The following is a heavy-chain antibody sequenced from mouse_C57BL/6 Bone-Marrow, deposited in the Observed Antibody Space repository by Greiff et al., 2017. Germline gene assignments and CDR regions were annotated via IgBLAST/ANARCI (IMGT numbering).Heavy chain of an antibody. CDR3: TRSGELRLPLAY. D-gene: IGHD3-2*02. CDR1: GYTFTDYE. V-gene: IGHV1-15*01. J-gene: IGHJ3*01. Sequence: QVQLQQSGAELVRPGASVTLSCKASGYTFTDYEMHWVKQTPVHGLEWIGAIDPETGGTAYNQKFKGKAILTADKSSSTAYMELRSRTSEDSAVYYCTRSGELRLPLAYWGQGTLVTVSA. CDR2: IDPETGGT.